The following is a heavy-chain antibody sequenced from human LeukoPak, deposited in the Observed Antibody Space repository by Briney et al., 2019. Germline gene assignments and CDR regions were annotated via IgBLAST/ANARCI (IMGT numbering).Heavy chain of an antibody. V-gene: IGHV1-2*06. CDR1: GYTFTGYY. Sequence: ASVKVSCKASGYTFTGYYMHWVRQAPGQGLEWMGRINPNSGGTNYAQKFQGRVTMTRDTSISTAYMELSRLRSDDTAVYYCARSNWLYNWFDPWGQGTLVTVSS. J-gene: IGHJ5*02. CDR3: ARSNWLYNWFDP. CDR2: INPNSGGT. D-gene: IGHD1-20*01.